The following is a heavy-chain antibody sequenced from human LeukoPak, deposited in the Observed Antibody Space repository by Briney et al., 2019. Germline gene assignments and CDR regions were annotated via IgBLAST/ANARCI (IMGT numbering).Heavy chain of an antibody. J-gene: IGHJ4*02. CDR1: VLTFIDYY. D-gene: IGHD3-3*02. V-gene: IGHV3-11*01. Sequence: VGALRLSFAASVLTFIDYYMSSMGQAAGKGRAGVLGISSSVRPIYYEDSMKRRFTISRDNAKNSLYLQMNSLRADDSAMYNCARFLDIFGVFDYWGQGTLVTVSS. CDR2: ISSSVRPI. CDR3: ARFLDIFGVFDY.